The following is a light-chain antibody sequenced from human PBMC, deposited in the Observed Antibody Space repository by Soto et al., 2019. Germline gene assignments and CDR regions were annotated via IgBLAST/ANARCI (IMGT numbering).Light chain of an antibody. J-gene: IGKJ1*01. CDR3: QQDGRSTQT. Sequence: ELVLTHFAGNLSPSPPKRATLPCGASQSVSSSYLAWYQQKPGQAPRLLIYGASSRATGIPDRFSGSGSGTDFTLTISRLEPEDFTVYYCQQDGRSTQTLGQGTQLAIK. CDR2: GAS. V-gene: IGKV3-20*01. CDR1: QSVSSSY.